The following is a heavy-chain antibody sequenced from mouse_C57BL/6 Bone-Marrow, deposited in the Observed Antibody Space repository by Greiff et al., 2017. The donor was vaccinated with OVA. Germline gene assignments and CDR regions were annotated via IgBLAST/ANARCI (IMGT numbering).Heavy chain of an antibody. V-gene: IGHV7-3*01. Sequence: EVNVVESGGGLVQPGGSLSLSCAASGFTFTDYYMSWVRQPPGKALEWLGFIRNKANGYTTEYSASVKGRFTISRDNSQSILYLQMNALRAEDSATYYCARSPHYYGSSLDYWGQGTTLTVSS. CDR2: IRNKANGYTT. D-gene: IGHD1-1*01. CDR1: GFTFTDYY. CDR3: ARSPHYYGSSLDY. J-gene: IGHJ2*01.